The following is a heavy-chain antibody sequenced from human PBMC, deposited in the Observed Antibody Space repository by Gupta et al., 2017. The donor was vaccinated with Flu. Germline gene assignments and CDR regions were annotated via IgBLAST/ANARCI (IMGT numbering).Heavy chain of an antibody. CDR1: GFTFSSYA. J-gene: IGHJ4*02. CDR3: AKDMGDYGDYDFYFDY. V-gene: IGHV3-23*01. D-gene: IGHD4-17*01. Sequence: EVQLLESGGGLVQPGGSLRLSCAASGFTFSSYAMSWVRQAPGKGLEWVSAISGSGGSTYYADSVKGRFTISRDNSKNTLYLQMNSLRAEDTAVYYCAKDMGDYGDYDFYFDYWGQGTLVTVSS. CDR2: ISGSGGST.